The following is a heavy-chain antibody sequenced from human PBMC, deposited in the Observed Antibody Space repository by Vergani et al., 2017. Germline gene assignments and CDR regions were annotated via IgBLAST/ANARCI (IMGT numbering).Heavy chain of an antibody. CDR2: ISYDGSNK. CDR1: GFTFSSYA. Sequence: QVQLVESGGGVVQPGRSLRLSCAASGFTFSSYAMHWVRQAPGKGLEWVAVISYDGSNKYYADSVKGRFNISRDNSKNTLYLQMNSLRAEDTAVYYCARSTGTTGTTGAFDIWGQGTMVTVSS. J-gene: IGHJ3*02. V-gene: IGHV3-30-3*01. CDR3: ARSTGTTGTTGAFDI. D-gene: IGHD1-1*01.